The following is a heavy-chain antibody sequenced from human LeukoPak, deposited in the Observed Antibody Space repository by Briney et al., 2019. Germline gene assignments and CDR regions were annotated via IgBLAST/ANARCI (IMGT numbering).Heavy chain of an antibody. CDR3: AKRRDSSSAYFSDFDS. CDR2: VTNSGDNT. Sequence: GGSLRLSCAASGFTFSKYAMTWVRQAPGKGLEWVSGVTNSGDNTYYADFVKGRFTISRDNSKNTLYPQMNSLRADDTATYYCAKRRDSSSAYFSDFDSWGQGSLVTVSS. V-gene: IGHV3-23*01. CDR1: GFTFSKYA. D-gene: IGHD3-22*01. J-gene: IGHJ4*02.